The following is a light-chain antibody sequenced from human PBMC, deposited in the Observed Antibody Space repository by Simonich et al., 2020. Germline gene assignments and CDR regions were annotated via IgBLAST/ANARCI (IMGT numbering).Light chain of an antibody. Sequence: DVVMTQSPLSLPVTLGQPASISCRSSQSLVHSDGNTYLNWFQQRPGKSPRRLIYKVSNRYSGVPDRFSGSGSGTDFTLKISRVEAEDVGVYYCMQGTHWPPWTFGQGTKVEIK. J-gene: IGKJ1*01. V-gene: IGKV2-30*02. CDR2: KVS. CDR3: MQGTHWPPWT. CDR1: QSLVHSDGNTY.